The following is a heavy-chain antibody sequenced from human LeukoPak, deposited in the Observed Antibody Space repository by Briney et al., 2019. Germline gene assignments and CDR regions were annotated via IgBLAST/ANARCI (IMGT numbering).Heavy chain of an antibody. Sequence: PSETLSLTCTVSGGSISSYYWSWIRQPAGKGLEWIGRIYTSGSTNYNPSLKSRVTMSVHTSKNQFSLKLSSVTAADTAVHYCARHLKSPIAPRRWFDPWGQGPLVTVSS. CDR1: GGSISSYY. CDR2: IYTSGST. V-gene: IGHV4-4*07. J-gene: IGHJ5*02. D-gene: IGHD6-6*01. CDR3: ARHLKSPIAPRRWFDP.